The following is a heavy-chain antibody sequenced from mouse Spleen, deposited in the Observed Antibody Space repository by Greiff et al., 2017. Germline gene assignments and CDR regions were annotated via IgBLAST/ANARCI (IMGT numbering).Heavy chain of an antibody. Sequence: VQVVESGAELVRPGTSVKVSCKASGYAFTNYLIEWVKQRPGQGLEWIGVINPGSGGTNYNEKFKGKATLTADKSSSTAYMQLSSLTSEDSAVYFCARWGYGRDYWGQGTTLTVSS. CDR2: INPGSGGT. CDR1: GYAFTNYL. V-gene: IGHV1-54*01. CDR3: ARWGYGRDY. J-gene: IGHJ2*01. D-gene: IGHD3-1*01.